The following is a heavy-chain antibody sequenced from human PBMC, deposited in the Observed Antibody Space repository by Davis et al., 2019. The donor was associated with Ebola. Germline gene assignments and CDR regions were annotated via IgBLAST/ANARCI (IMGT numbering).Heavy chain of an antibody. Sequence: PGGSLRLSCAASGFTFSSYSMNWVRQAPGKGLEWVSSISSSSSYIYYADSVKGRFTISRDNAMRSVYLEMNSLRAEDTAVYYCATHYYDRGSGCGPGYWGQGTLVTVSS. D-gene: IGHD3-3*01. CDR2: ISSSSSYI. V-gene: IGHV3-21*01. CDR1: GFTFSSYS. J-gene: IGHJ4*02. CDR3: ATHYYDRGSGCGPGY.